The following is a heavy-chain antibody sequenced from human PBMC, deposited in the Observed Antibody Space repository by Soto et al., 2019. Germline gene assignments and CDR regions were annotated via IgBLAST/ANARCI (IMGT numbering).Heavy chain of an antibody. CDR1: GGSINNTNW. J-gene: IGHJ5*02. D-gene: IGHD3-16*01. Sequence: QVQLQESGPGLVKPSGTLSLICAVSGGSINNTNWWSWVRQSPGKGLEWIGESYHSGSTTYNPSLKSRATLSVEKSKNQFSLSLISVTAADTAVYYCEKGEYDYVWGSYRINWFDPWGQGTLVTVSS. CDR3: EKGEYDYVWGSYRINWFDP. CDR2: SYHSGST. V-gene: IGHV4-4*02.